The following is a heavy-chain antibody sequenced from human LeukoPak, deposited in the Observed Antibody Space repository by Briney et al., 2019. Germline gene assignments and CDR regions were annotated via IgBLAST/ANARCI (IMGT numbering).Heavy chain of an antibody. CDR2: ISSSGST. D-gene: IGHD3-22*01. J-gene: IGHJ3*02. Sequence: SQTLSLTCTVSGGSISSGGHYWSWIRQPAGKGLEWIGRISSSGSTNYNPSLKSRVTISVDTSKNQFSLKLSSVTAADTAVYFCARGPYSYDSSGAFDIWGQGTMVTVSS. CDR3: ARGPYSYDSSGAFDI. V-gene: IGHV4-61*02. CDR1: GGSISSGGHY.